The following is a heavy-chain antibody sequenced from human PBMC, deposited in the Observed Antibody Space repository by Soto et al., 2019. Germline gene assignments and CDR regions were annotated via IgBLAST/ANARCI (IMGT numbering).Heavy chain of an antibody. V-gene: IGHV3-30*18. CDR3: VKKIGDSNDYPLDY. CDR2: ISNDGSST. D-gene: IGHD3-16*01. CDR1: GFTFSSLG. J-gene: IGHJ4*02. Sequence: QVHLVESGGGVVKPGRSLRLSCAASGFTFSSLGMHWVRQAPGKGLEGVASISNDGSSTYYADPVKGRFTISRDNCKNTLDLQRISLRTEAMDLYYCVKKIGDSNDYPLDYWGQGTLVTVSS.